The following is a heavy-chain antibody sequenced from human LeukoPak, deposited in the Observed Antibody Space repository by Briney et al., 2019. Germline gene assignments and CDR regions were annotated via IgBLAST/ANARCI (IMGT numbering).Heavy chain of an antibody. CDR3: ARPRTYYDFWRGYPPFDY. V-gene: IGHV1-69*13. CDR1: GGTFSNYA. D-gene: IGHD3-3*01. CDR2: IIPLFGTA. Sequence: SVKVSCKASGGTFSNYAISWVRQAPGQGLEWMGGIIPLFGTANYAQKYQGRVTITADEYTTTVYMELSSLRSEDTAVYYCARPRTYYDFWRGYPPFDYWGQGTLVTVSS. J-gene: IGHJ4*02.